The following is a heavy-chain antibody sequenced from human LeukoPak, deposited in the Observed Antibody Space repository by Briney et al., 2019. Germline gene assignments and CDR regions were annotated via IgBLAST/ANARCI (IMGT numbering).Heavy chain of an antibody. V-gene: IGHV3-23*01. D-gene: IGHD2-15*01. J-gene: IGHJ4*02. CDR3: VKDGRTSAPC. Sequence: GGSLRLSCAASGFTFSNYAMSWVRQAPGKGLEGVSGMSASCGGTFSADSAEGRFTISRDNSKNMVYLQMNRLRDDDTAVYYCVKDGRTSAPCWGQGTLVTVSS. CDR1: GFTFSNYA. CDR2: MSASCGGT.